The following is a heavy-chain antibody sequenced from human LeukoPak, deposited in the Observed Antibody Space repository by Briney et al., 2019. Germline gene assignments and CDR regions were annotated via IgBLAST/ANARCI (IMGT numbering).Heavy chain of an antibody. D-gene: IGHD1-14*01. CDR1: GYTSTSYD. V-gene: IGHV1-8*01. CDR2: MNPNSGNT. CDR3: ARGPTPDGARYYYYMDV. Sequence: ASVKVSCKASGYTSTSYDINWVRQATGQGLEWMGWMNPNSGNTGYAQKFQGRVTMTRNTSISTAYMELSSLRSEDTAVYYCARGPTPDGARYYYYMDVWGKGTTVTISS. J-gene: IGHJ6*03.